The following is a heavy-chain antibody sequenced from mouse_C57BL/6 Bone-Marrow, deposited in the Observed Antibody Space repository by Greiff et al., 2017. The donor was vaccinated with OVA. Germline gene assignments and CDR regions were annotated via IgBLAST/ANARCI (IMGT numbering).Heavy chain of an antibody. CDR3: ARHSDFYYYYGKDAMDY. D-gene: IGHD1-1*01. CDR1: GFPFGSYT. CDR2: ISGGGGNT. V-gene: IGHV5-9*01. J-gene: IGHJ4*01. Sequence: EVQLVESGGGLVKPGGSLKLSFAASGFPFGSYTWSWFRRTPEKRLGWVATISGGGGNTSYPDSVKGRFTISRDNAKNTLYLQMSSLRSEDTALYYCARHSDFYYYYGKDAMDYWGQGTSVTVSS.